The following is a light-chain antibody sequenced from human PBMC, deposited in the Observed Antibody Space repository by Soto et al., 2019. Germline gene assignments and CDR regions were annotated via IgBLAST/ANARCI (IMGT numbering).Light chain of an antibody. CDR2: GAS. J-gene: IGKJ1*01. Sequence: EIVMTQSPAPLSVSPGERATLSCRASQSVSSNLAWYRQKPGQAPRLLIYGASTRATGIPARFRGSGSGTEFALTISSLQSEDFAVYYCHQYNNWPRTFGQGTKVEIK. V-gene: IGKV3-15*01. CDR1: QSVSSN. CDR3: HQYNNWPRT.